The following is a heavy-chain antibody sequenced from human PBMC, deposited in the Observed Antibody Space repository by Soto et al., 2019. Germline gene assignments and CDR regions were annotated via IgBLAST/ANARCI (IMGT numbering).Heavy chain of an antibody. CDR3: ARGRTPSPTAGDY. J-gene: IGHJ4*02. Sequence: QVQLQESGPGLVKPSQTLSLTCTVSGRSISSGGYYWSWIRRHPGKGLEWIGYIYYSGSTYYNPSLKSRVTISVDTSKNHLSLKLSSVTAADTAVSSCARGRTPSPTAGDYWGQGTLVTVSS. V-gene: IGHV4-31*03. D-gene: IGHD2-2*01. CDR1: GRSISSGGYY. CDR2: IYYSGST.